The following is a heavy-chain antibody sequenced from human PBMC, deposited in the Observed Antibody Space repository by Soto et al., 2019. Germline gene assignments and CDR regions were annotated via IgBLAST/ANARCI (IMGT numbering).Heavy chain of an antibody. J-gene: IGHJ6*02. CDR1: GFAFSTHA. CDR2: FSGSGGNI. D-gene: IGHD1-26*01. CDR3: AKDPPWTVGPLAMDV. V-gene: IGHV3-23*01. Sequence: GGSLRLSCVASGFAFSTHAMSWVRQAPGRGLEWVSTFSGSGGNIYYAESVKGRLTISRDDSKNTLYLQMDSLRVEDTAVYYCAKDPPWTVGPLAMDVWGQGTTVTVSS.